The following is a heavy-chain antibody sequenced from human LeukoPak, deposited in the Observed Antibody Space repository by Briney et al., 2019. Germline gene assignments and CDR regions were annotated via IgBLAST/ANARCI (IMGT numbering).Heavy chain of an antibody. D-gene: IGHD1-26*01. CDR2: IIPIFGTA. J-gene: IGHJ4*02. V-gene: IGHV1-69*06. CDR1: GGTFSSYA. CDR3: ARGKSRGSHIDY. Sequence: ASVKVSCKASGGTFSSYAISWVRQAPGQGLEWMGGIIPIFGTANYAQKFQGRVTITADKSTSTAYMELSSLRSEDTAIYFCARGKSRGSHIDYWGQGTLVTVSS.